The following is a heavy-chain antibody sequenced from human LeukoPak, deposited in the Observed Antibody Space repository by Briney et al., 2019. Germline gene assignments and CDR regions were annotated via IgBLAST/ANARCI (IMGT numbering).Heavy chain of an antibody. D-gene: IGHD1-7*01. Sequence: GGSLRLSCAASGFRFSSYAMSWVGQAPGKGLEWVSAISGSGVSTYYADSVKGRFTVSRDNSKNTLYLQMSSLRAEDTAVYYCAKDERNWNYNLASQTYDWGQGTLATVSS. V-gene: IGHV3-23*01. CDR3: AKDERNWNYNLASQTYD. CDR1: GFRFSSYA. J-gene: IGHJ4*02. CDR2: ISGSGVST.